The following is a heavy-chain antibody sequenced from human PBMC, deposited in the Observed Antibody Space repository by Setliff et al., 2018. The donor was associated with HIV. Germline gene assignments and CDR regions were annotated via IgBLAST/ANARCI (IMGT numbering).Heavy chain of an antibody. CDR1: GGSISSHY. J-gene: IGHJ1*01. V-gene: IGHV4-59*11. CDR2: IYYNGIT. CDR3: ARAGYYGSTSYWEYFQH. Sequence: SETPSLTCTVSGGSISSHYWSWIRQPPGKGLEWIGSIYYNGITNYNPSLKSRVTVSVDTSKNQFSLKLSSVTAADTAVYYCARAGYYGSTSYWEYFQHWGQGTLVTVSS. D-gene: IGHD3-22*01.